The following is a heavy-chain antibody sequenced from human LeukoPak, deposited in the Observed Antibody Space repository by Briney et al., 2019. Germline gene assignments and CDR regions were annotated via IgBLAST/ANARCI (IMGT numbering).Heavy chain of an antibody. D-gene: IGHD4-17*01. V-gene: IGHV3-11*01. CDR3: ARATTVTPLGYYYYYMDV. CDR2: ISSSGSTI. J-gene: IGHJ6*03. CDR1: GFTFSDYY. Sequence: GGSLRLSCAASGFTFSDYYMSWIRQAPGQGLEWVSYISSSGSTIYYADSVKGRFTISRDNAKNSLYLQMNSLRAEDTALYYCARATTVTPLGYYYYYMDVWGKGTTVTVSS.